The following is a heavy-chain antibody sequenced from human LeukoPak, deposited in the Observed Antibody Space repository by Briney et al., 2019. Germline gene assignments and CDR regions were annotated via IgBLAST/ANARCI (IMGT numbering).Heavy chain of an antibody. CDR2: MYYSVST. V-gene: IGHV4-59*08. CDR3: ARHLGGSSGFRYFDY. D-gene: IGHD3-10*01. CDR1: GGSISSYY. Sequence: PSETLSLTCTVSGGSISSYYWSWIRQPPGKGLEWIGYMYYSVSTNYNPSLKSRVTILVDTSKNQFSLKLSSVTAADTAVYYCARHLGGSSGFRYFDYWGQGTLVTVSS. J-gene: IGHJ4*02.